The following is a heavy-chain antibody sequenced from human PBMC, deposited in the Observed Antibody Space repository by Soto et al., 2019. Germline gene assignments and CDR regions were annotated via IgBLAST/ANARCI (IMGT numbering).Heavy chain of an antibody. V-gene: IGHV3-21*01. J-gene: IGHJ4*02. CDR2: ISSSSYI. CDR1: GFTFSSYS. D-gene: IGHD6-13*01. Sequence: GGFLRLSCAASGFTFSSYSMNWVRQAPGKGLEWVSSISSSSYIYYADSVKGRFTISRDNAKNSLYLQMNSLRAEDTAVYYCARGKKGYSSPDYWGQGTQVNVSS. CDR3: ARGKKGYSSPDY.